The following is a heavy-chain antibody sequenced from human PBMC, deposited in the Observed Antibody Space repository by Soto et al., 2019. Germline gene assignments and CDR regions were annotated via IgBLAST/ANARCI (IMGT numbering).Heavy chain of an antibody. CDR2: ISYDGNVA. CDR3: AKEGPITNWYCGY. V-gene: IGHV3-30*18. Sequence: QVQLVESGGGVVQPGRSLRLSCAASGFTFSNYGMHWVRQAPGKGLEWVIVISYDGNVAYYADSVKGRFTMSRDNSKTTLYLQMNSLRTEDTAMYYCAKEGPITNWYCGYWGQGTLVTVSS. CDR1: GFTFSNYG. J-gene: IGHJ4*02. D-gene: IGHD1-1*01.